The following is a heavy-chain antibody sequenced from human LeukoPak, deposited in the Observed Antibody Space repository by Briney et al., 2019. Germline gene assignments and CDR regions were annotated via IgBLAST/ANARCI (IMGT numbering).Heavy chain of an antibody. D-gene: IGHD3-22*01. J-gene: IGHJ3*02. CDR1: GFTFSSYS. CDR3: ARGITMILGAHAFDI. Sequence: PGGSLRLSCAASGFTFSSYSMNWVRQAPGKGLEWVSSITSSSTYIYYADSVKGRFTISRDNAKNSLYLQMNSLRAEDTAVYYCARGITMILGAHAFDIWGQGTMVTVSS. CDR2: ITSSSTYI. V-gene: IGHV3-21*01.